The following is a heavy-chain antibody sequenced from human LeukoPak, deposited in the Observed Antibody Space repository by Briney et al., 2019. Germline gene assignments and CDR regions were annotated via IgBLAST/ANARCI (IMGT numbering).Heavy chain of an antibody. J-gene: IGHJ4*02. CDR1: GGSISSYY. D-gene: IGHD3-22*01. V-gene: IGHV4-59*01. CDR2: IYCSGST. Sequence: SETLSLTCTVSGGSISSYYWSWIRQPPGKGLEWIGYIYCSGSTNYNPSLKSRVTISVDTSKNRFSLKLSSVTAADTAVYYCARGYYDSSGYLLFDYWGQGTLVTVSS. CDR3: ARGYYDSSGYLLFDY.